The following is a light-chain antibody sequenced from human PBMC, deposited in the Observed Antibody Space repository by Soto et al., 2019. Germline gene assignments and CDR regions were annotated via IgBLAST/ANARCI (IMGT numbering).Light chain of an antibody. CDR2: WAS. CDR1: QSVLYSSNNKNY. V-gene: IGKV4-1*01. CDR3: QQYYSTPIT. J-gene: IGKJ5*01. Sequence: DIVMTQSPDSLAVSLGERATINCKSSQSVLYSSNNKNYLAWYQQKPGQPPKRLIYWASTRESGVPDRFSGSGSGTDFTLTISSLQAEDVAVYYCQQYYSTPITFGQGTRLEIK.